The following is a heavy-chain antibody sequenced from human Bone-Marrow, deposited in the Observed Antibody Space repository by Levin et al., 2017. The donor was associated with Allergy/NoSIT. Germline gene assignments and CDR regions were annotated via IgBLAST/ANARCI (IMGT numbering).Heavy chain of an antibody. CDR3: VRDAVIAPMDV. J-gene: IGHJ6*02. V-gene: IGHV3-21*01. D-gene: IGHD6-13*01. CDR1: GFSFSSYT. Sequence: GGSLRLSCAGSGFSFSSYTVLWVRQAPGKGLEWVSSISSTSRYIYYADSVRGRFTISRDNAVNSLYLQMSSLKVEDTAVYYCVRDAVIAPMDVWGQGTTVTVSS. CDR2: ISSTSRYI.